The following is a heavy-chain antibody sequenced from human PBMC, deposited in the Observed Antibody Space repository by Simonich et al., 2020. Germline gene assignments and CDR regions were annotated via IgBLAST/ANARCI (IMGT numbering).Heavy chain of an antibody. V-gene: IGHV3-33*01. CDR2: IWYYGSNK. D-gene: IGHD2-2*01. Sequence: QVQLVESGGDVVQLGRSLRLSWAASGFTFSSYGMPWVRQAPGKGLEWFEVIWYYGSNKYFADSVKGRFTISRDNSKNTLYLQMNSLRAEDTAVYYCARTISDIVVVPAAIYYGMDVWGQGTTVTVSS. J-gene: IGHJ6*02. CDR1: GFTFSSYG. CDR3: ARTISDIVVVPAAIYYGMDV.